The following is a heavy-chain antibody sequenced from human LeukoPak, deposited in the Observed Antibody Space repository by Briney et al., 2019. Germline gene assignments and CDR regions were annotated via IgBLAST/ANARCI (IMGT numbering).Heavy chain of an antibody. CDR3: ARLGSGWYFDY. D-gene: IGHD6-19*01. CDR2: IYYSGST. Sequence: SETLSLTCTVSGGSISSYYWSWIRQPPGKGLEWIGYIYYSGSTNYNPSLKSRVTISVDTSKNQLSLKLSSVTAADTAVYYCARLGSGWYFDYWGQGTLVTVSS. V-gene: IGHV4-59*08. CDR1: GGSISSYY. J-gene: IGHJ4*02.